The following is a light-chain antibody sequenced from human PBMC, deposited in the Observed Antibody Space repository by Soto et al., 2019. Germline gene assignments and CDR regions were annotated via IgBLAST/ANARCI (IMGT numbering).Light chain of an antibody. Sequence: IQMTQSPSSLSASVGDRVTITCRASQSINRDLNWYQQKPGKAPKLLIYAASSLQSGVPSRFSGSGSGTDFTLTISSLQPEDFATYYCQQSYSTLWTFGQGTKVEIK. CDR3: QQSYSTLWT. J-gene: IGKJ1*01. CDR1: QSINRD. CDR2: AAS. V-gene: IGKV1-39*01.